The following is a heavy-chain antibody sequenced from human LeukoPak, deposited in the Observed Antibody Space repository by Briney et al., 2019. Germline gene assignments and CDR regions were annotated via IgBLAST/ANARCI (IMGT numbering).Heavy chain of an antibody. V-gene: IGHV3-30*04. CDR2: ISYDGSNK. CDR1: GFTFSSYA. J-gene: IGHJ4*02. CDR3: AREGGGSSWSSYYFDY. D-gene: IGHD6-13*01. Sequence: GRSLRLSCAASGFTFSSYAMHWVRHAPGKGLEWVAVISYDGSNKYYADSVKGRFTISRDNSKNTLYLQMNSLRAEDTPVYYSAREGGGSSWSSYYFDYWGQGTLVTVSS.